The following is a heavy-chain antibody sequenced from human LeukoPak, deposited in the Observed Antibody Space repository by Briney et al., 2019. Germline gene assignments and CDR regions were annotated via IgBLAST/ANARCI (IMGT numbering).Heavy chain of an antibody. CDR2: INPNSGGT. Sequence: GASVKVSCKASGYTFTGYYMNWVRQAPGQGLEWMGWINPNSGGTNYAQKFQGRVTMTRDTSISTAYMELSRLRSDDTAVYYCARDRRIAAAGTARRDYWGQGTLVTVSS. J-gene: IGHJ4*02. D-gene: IGHD6-13*01. CDR1: GYTFTGYY. CDR3: ARDRRIAAAGTARRDY. V-gene: IGHV1-2*02.